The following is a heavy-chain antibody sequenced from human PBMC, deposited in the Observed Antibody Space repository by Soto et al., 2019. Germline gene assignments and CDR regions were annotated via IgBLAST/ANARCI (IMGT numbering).Heavy chain of an antibody. D-gene: IGHD3-22*01. Sequence: GGSLRLSCAGSGDSGFRISGYAMSWVRQAPGKGLEWVANIKQDGSEKYYVDSVKGRFTISRDNAKNSLYLQMNSLRAEDTAVYYCARDRPHYYYYDSSGYSSYFQHWGQGTLVTVSS. V-gene: IGHV3-7*01. J-gene: IGHJ1*01. CDR1: GDSGFRISGYA. CDR3: ARDRPHYYYYDSSGYSSYFQH. CDR2: IKQDGSEK.